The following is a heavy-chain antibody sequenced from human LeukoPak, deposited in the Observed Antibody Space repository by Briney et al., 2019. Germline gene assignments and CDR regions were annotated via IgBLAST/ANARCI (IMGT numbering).Heavy chain of an antibody. CDR3: ARDNWNYEYYFDY. Sequence: SQTLSLTCTVSGGSISSGDYYWSWIRQPPGKGLEWIGYIYYSGNTYYNPSLKSRVTISVDRSKNQFSLKLSSVTAADTAVYYCARDNWNYEYYFDYWGQGTLVTVSS. CDR1: GGSISSGDYY. J-gene: IGHJ4*02. D-gene: IGHD1-7*01. V-gene: IGHV4-30-4*01. CDR2: IYYSGNT.